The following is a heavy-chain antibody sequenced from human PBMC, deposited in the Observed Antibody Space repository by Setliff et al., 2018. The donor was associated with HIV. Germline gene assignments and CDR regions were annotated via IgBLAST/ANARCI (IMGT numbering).Heavy chain of an antibody. V-gene: IGHV4-34*01. J-gene: IGHJ4*02. CDR2: INHSGNT. D-gene: IGHD3-22*01. Sequence: ASETLSLTCAVYGGSFSGYYWSWIRQTPGKGLEWIGEINHSGNTNYNPSLKSRLTISIDTSKNHFSLNLRSVTAADAAVYYCARGALSLTMTKLLSFFAFWGQGTLVTVSS. CDR3: ARGALSLTMTKLLSFFAF. CDR1: GGSFSGYY.